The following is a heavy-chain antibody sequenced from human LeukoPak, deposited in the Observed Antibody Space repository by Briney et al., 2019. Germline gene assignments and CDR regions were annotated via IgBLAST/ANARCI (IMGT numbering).Heavy chain of an antibody. J-gene: IGHJ4*02. CDR2: ISYDGSNK. Sequence: GGSLRLSCAASGFTFSRYVLHWVRQAPGKGLEWVAVISYDGSNKYYADSVKGRFTISRDNSKNTLYLQMNSLRAEDTAVYYCARAGDEYDSSGYYPYYFDYWGQGTLVTVSS. CDR3: ARAGDEYDSSGYYPYYFDY. CDR1: GFTFSRYV. D-gene: IGHD3-22*01. V-gene: IGHV3-30*04.